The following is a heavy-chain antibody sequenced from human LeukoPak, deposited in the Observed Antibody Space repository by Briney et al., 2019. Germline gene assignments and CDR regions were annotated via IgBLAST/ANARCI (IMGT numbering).Heavy chain of an antibody. J-gene: IGHJ4*02. CDR2: ISRSGNT. V-gene: IGHV4-38-2*02. CDR3: AREGSRDFDY. Sequence: SETLSLTCTVTGYSISSGYYWGWIRQPPGKGLEWIGTISRSGNTYSNPSLKSRLTISVDTSTNQFSLRLNSVTAADTAVYFCAREGSRDFDYWGQGTLVTVSS. CDR1: GYSISSGYY.